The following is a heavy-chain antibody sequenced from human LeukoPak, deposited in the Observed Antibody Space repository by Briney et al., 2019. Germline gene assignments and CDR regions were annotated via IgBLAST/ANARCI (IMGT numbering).Heavy chain of an antibody. J-gene: IGHJ5*02. CDR1: GSTFTNYD. D-gene: IGHD3-10*01. CDR3: VRDGEGVAISVNYWFAP. Sequence: ASVKVSCKATGSTFTNYDINWVRQATGQGLEWMGWMNPINGNTGCAQKFQGRVTMTRDTSISTAYMELRSLTSEDTAVYYCVRDGEGVAISVNYWFAPWGQGTLVTVSS. V-gene: IGHV1-8*01. CDR2: MNPINGNT.